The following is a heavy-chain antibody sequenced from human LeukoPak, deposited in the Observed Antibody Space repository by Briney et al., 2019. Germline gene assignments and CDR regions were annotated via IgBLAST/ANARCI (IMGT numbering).Heavy chain of an antibody. V-gene: IGHV3-33*01. CDR3: ARGDCSGTSCHKYFDY. D-gene: IGHD2-2*02. CDR1: GFTFSRSG. J-gene: IGHJ4*02. CDR2: IWYDGSNT. Sequence: GGSLRLSCAASGFTFSRSGMHWVRQAPGKVLEWVAVIWYDGSNTYYADSVRGRFTISRDNSKNTLYLQMNSLRAEGTAVYYCARGDCSGTSCHKYFDYWGQGTLVTVSS.